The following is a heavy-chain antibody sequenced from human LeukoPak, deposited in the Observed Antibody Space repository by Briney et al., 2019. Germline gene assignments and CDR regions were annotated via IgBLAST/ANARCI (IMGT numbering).Heavy chain of an antibody. CDR1: GGSFSGYY. J-gene: IGHJ3*02. D-gene: IGHD2-15*01. Sequence: SETPSLTCAVYGGSFSGYYWSWIRQPPGKGLEWIGEINHSGSTSYNPSLKSRVTISVDTSKNQFSLKLSSVTAADTAVYYCARCGNQVVVVAATPLGAFDIWGQGTMVTVSS. V-gene: IGHV4-34*01. CDR2: INHSGST. CDR3: ARCGNQVVVVAATPLGAFDI.